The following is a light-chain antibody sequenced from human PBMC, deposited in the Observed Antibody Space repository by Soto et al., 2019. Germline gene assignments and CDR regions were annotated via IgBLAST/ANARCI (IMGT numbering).Light chain of an antibody. J-gene: IGKJ4*02. CDR3: QKYCSAPGRT. Sequence: GERAALSCRAIQTVDSNFLAWYQQKPGQAPRLLIYAASTRATGIPDRFSGSGSGTDFALTIRCLDPGGFAVHFCQKYCSAPGRTFGAGTKVDIK. CDR1: QTVDSNF. CDR2: AAS. V-gene: IGKV3-20*01.